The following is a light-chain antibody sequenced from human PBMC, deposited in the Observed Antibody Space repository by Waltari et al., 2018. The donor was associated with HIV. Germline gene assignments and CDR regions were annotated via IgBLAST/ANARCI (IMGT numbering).Light chain of an antibody. Sequence: QSALTQPASVSGSLGQSITISCTGTSSAVGGYNYVSWYQHHPGKAPKLMIYAVTNRPPVVCNRCAGSKAGNTASLTISGLQAEDESDDYCTSDTSRSTLVVFGGGTNLTVL. CDR2: AVT. J-gene: IGLJ2*01. V-gene: IGLV2-14*01. CDR3: TSDTSRSTLVV. CDR1: SSAVGGYNY.